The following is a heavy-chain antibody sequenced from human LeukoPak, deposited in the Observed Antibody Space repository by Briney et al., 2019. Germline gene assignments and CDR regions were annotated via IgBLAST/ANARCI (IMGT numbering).Heavy chain of an antibody. CDR1: GFTFSSYG. CDR3: PKDRGFWSGYGVFDY. CDR2: ISYDGSNK. J-gene: IGHJ4*01. V-gene: IGHV3-30*18. Sequence: GGSLRLSCAASGFTFSSYGMHWVRQAPGKGLEWVAVISYDGSNKYYADSVKGRFTISRDNSKNTLYLKMNSLRAEDTAVYYCPKDRGFWSGYGVFDYWGHGTLVTVSS. D-gene: IGHD3-3*01.